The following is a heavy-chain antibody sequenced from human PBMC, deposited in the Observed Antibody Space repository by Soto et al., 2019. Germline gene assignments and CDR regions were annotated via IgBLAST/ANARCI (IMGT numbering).Heavy chain of an antibody. CDR1: GGSISSSSYY. CDR3: AREYYDILTGYYAVFDI. J-gene: IGHJ3*02. V-gene: IGHV4-39*02. CDR2: IYYSGST. D-gene: IGHD3-9*01. Sequence: PSETLSLTCTVSGGSISSSSYYWGWIRQPPGKGLEWIGSIYYSGSTYYNPSLKSRVTISVDTSKNQFSLKLSSVTAADTAVYYCAREYYDILTGYYAVFDIWGQGTMVTVSS.